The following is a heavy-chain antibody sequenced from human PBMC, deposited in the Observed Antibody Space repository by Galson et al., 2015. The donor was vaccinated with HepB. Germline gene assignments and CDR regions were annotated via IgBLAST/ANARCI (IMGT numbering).Heavy chain of an antibody. V-gene: IGHV3-23*01. Sequence: SLRLSCAASGFTSSSYAMSWVRQAPGKGLEWVSGINNSGGSTYYADSVKGRFTISRDNSKNTLYLQMNSLRAEDTAVYYCAKGEERSYYYYYAMDVWGQGTTVTVSS. J-gene: IGHJ6*02. CDR3: AKGEERSYYYYYAMDV. D-gene: IGHD1-1*01. CDR2: INNSGGST. CDR1: GFTSSSYA.